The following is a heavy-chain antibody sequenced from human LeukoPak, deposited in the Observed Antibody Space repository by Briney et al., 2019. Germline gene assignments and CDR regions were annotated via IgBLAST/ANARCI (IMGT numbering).Heavy chain of an antibody. J-gene: IGHJ4*02. D-gene: IGHD2-15*01. CDR3: ARVVVNGGDYFDY. CDR2: INPNSGGT. Sequence: ASVKVSCKASGYTFTGDYMHWVRQAPGQGLEWMGWINPNSGGTNYAQKFQGRVTMTRDTSISTAYMELSRLRSDDTAVYYCARVVVNGGDYFDYWGQGTLVTVSS. CDR1: GYTFTGDY. V-gene: IGHV1-2*02.